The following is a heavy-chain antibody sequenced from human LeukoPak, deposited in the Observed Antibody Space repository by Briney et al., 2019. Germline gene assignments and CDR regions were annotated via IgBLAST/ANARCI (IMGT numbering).Heavy chain of an antibody. D-gene: IGHD3-3*01. CDR1: GFIFSSYA. CDR3: ARKYYDFWSGYSLDY. V-gene: IGHV3-30*04. CDR2: ISYDGSNK. Sequence: PGGSLRLSCAASGFIFSSYAMHWVRQAPGKGLEWVAVISYDGSNKYYADSVKGRFTISRDNSKNTLYLQMNSLRAEDTAVYYCARKYYDFWSGYSLDYWGQGTLVTVSS. J-gene: IGHJ4*02.